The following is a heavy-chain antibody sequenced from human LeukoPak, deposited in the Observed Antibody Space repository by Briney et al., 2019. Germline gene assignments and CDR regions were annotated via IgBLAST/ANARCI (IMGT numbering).Heavy chain of an antibody. V-gene: IGHV1-24*01. D-gene: IGHD4/OR15-4a*01. J-gene: IGHJ5*02. CDR2: FDPEDGET. Sequence: ASVKVSSKASGYTLTELSMHWVRQAPGKGLEWMGGFDPEDGETIYAQKFQGRVTMTEDTSTDTAYMELSSLRSEDTAVYYCATAKEGSNTLSWFDPWGQGTLVTVSS. CDR1: GYTLTELS. CDR3: ATAKEGSNTLSWFDP.